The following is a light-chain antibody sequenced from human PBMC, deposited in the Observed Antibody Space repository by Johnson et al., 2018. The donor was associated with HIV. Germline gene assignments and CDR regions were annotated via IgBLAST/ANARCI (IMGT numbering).Light chain of an antibody. Sequence: QAVLTQPPSVSAAPGQKVTISCSGSSSNIGNNYVSWYQQVPGTAPKLLIYDNNRRPSGIPDRFSGSKSGSSATLGITGLQTGDEADYYCGTWDPGQTAFFVFGTGTKVTV. V-gene: IGLV1-51*01. CDR3: GTWDPGQTAFFV. J-gene: IGLJ1*01. CDR2: DNN. CDR1: SSNIGNNY.